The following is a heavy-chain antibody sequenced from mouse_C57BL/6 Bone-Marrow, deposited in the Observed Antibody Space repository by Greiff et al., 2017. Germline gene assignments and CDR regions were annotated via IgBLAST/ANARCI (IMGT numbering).Heavy chain of an antibody. J-gene: IGHJ3*01. CDR1: GYSFTGYY. Sequence: EVQLQQSGPELVKPGASVKISCKASGYSFTGYYMNWVKQSPEKSLEWIGEINPSTGGTTYNQKFKAKATLTVDKSSSTAYMQLKRLTSEDSAVYYCARVGFQLGVAYWGQGTLVTVSA. CDR2: INPSTGGT. V-gene: IGHV1-42*01. CDR3: ARVGFQLGVAY. D-gene: IGHD4-1*02.